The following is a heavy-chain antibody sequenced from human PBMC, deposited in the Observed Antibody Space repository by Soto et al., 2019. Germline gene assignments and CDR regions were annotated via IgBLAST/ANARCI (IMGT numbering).Heavy chain of an antibody. J-gene: IGHJ4*01. V-gene: IGHV3-23*01. CDR1: GFTFRRYD. CDR2: ITGSGSST. Sequence: EVQLLESGGGLVQPGGSLRLSCAASGFTFRRYDMNWVRQAPGTGLEWVSFITGSGSSTYNAETVKGRFTISRDNSRNTLYLQMNSLISEDTAVYYCAKESSNYPYFDYWGHGTLVTVSS. D-gene: IGHD3-3*01. CDR3: AKESSNYPYFDY.